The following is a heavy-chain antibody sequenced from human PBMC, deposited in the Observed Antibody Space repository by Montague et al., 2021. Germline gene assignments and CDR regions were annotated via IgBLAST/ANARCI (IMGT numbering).Heavy chain of an antibody. J-gene: IGHJ4*02. D-gene: IGHD5-24*01. CDR2: ITSDGSDT. CDR3: VRDGHAYNFDY. CDR1: GFSFSSLW. Sequence: SLRLSCAASGFSFSSLWMHWVRQAPGKGLVWVSQITSDGSDTNYADSVKGRFTISRDNAKNTLYLHMDSLRAGDTSIYYCVRDGHAYNFDYWGQGTLVTVSS. V-gene: IGHV3-74*01.